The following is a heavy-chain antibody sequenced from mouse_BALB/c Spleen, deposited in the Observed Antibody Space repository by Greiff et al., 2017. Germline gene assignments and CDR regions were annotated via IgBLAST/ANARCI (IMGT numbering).Heavy chain of an antibody. Sequence: VMLVESGPGLVAPSQSLSITCTVSGFSLTGYGVNWVRQPPGKGLEWLGMIWGDGSTDYNSALKSRLSISKDNSKSQVFLKMNSLQTDDTARYYCARAGSSYDWYFDVWGAGTTVTVSS. CDR1: GFSLTGYG. V-gene: IGHV2-6-7*01. CDR2: IWGDGST. J-gene: IGHJ1*01. CDR3: ARAGSSYDWYFDV. D-gene: IGHD1-1*01.